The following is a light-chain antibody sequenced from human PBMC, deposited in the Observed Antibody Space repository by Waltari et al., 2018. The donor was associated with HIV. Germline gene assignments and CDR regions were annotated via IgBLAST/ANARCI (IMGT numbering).Light chain of an antibody. J-gene: IGLJ2*01. Sequence: SALTQPRSVSGSPGQSVTIPCRGASRDAGGYNFASWYKQHPGKAPKVMMYEVNKRPSGVPDRFSGSKSGNTASLTISGLQAEDEADYYCCSYTGTYTFVFGGGTKLTVL. CDR2: EVN. CDR3: CSYTGTYTFV. V-gene: IGLV2-11*01. CDR1: SRDAGGYNF.